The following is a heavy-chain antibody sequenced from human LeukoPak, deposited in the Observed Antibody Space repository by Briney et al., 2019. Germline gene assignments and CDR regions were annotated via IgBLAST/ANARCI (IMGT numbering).Heavy chain of an antibody. J-gene: IGHJ5*02. V-gene: IGHV4-59*01. CDR3: ARVAYNSAGWFDP. Sequence: SETLSLTCIVSGGSIDIDRWSWIRQPPGKGLEWIGYTHNTGRTNYNPSLKSRVTISLDTSKNQFSLKLRSVTAADTAVYYCARVAYNSAGWFDPWGQGALVTVSS. D-gene: IGHD6-25*01. CDR2: THNTGRT. CDR1: GGSIDIDR.